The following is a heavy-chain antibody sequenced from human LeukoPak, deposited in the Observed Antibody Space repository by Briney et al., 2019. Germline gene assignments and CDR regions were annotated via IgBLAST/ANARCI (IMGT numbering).Heavy chain of an antibody. V-gene: IGHV4-4*02. CDR3: ARGLMTTGRSNFDY. D-gene: IGHD4-17*01. CDR1: GGSISSSDW. Sequence: SGTLSLTCAVSGGSISSSDWWSWVRPPPGKGLERIGEIYHSGSTNYNPSLKSRVTISVDKSKNQFSLKLSSVTAADTAVYYCARGLMTTGRSNFDYWGQGTLVTVSS. CDR2: IYHSGST. J-gene: IGHJ4*02.